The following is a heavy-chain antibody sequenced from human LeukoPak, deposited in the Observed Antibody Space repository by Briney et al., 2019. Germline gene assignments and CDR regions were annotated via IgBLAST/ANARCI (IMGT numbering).Heavy chain of an antibody. CDR2: INHSGST. D-gene: IGHD3-16*01. Sequence: SETLSLTCAVYGGSFSGYFWSWIRQPPGKGLEWIGEINHSGSTNYNPSLKSRVTISLDTSKNQFSLKLGSVTAADTAVYYCARDSAKLGYFDYWGQGTLVTVSS. CDR3: ARDSAKLGYFDY. J-gene: IGHJ4*02. V-gene: IGHV4-34*01. CDR1: GGSFSGYF.